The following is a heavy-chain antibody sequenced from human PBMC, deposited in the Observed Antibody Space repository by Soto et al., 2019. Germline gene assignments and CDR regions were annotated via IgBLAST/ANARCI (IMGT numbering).Heavy chain of an antibody. D-gene: IGHD6-19*01. V-gene: IGHV4-59*01. CDR3: SRHGGSSGWYVPWFVP. CDR2: IYYSEST. Sequence: SETLSLTCTVSGGSISGYYWSWIRQPPGKGLEWIGYIYYSESTNYNPSLKSRVTMSVDTSKNQFTLMLSSVTAADTAVYYCSRHGGSSGWYVPWFVPLGPGTLLAVSS. J-gene: IGHJ5*02. CDR1: GGSISGYY.